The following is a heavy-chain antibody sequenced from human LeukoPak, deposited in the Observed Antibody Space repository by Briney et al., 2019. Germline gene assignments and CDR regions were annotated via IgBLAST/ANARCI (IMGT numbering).Heavy chain of an antibody. CDR1: GGSTSSGSYY. Sequence: SETLSLTCTVSGGSTSSGSYYWSWIRQPAGKGLEWIGRIYTSGSTNYNPSLKSRVTISVDTSKNQFSLKLSSVTAADTAVYYCASPLAYCGGDCYDLNEYYFDYWGQGTLVTVSS. CDR3: ASPLAYCGGDCYDLNEYYFDY. V-gene: IGHV4-61*02. CDR2: IYTSGST. D-gene: IGHD2-21*02. J-gene: IGHJ4*02.